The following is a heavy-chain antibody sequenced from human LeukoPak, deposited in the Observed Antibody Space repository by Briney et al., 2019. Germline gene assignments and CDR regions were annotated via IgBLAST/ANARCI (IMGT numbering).Heavy chain of an antibody. Sequence: GGSLRLTCAASGFTFSNYWMHWVRQAPGKGLVWVSRINGDGRSTTYADSVKGRFTISRDNAENTLYLQMNSLRAEDTAVYYCARLSRSGGTTIPYFDSWGQGTLVTVSS. J-gene: IGHJ4*02. V-gene: IGHV3-74*01. D-gene: IGHD1-26*01. CDR3: ARLSRSGGTTIPYFDS. CDR1: GFTFSNYW. CDR2: INGDGRST.